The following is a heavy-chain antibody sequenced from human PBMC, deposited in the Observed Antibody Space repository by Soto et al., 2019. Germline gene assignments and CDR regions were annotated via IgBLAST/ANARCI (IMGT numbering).Heavy chain of an antibody. V-gene: IGHV3-23*01. D-gene: IGHD6-25*01. CDR1: GFTFSSYA. Sequence: EVQLLESGGGLVQPGGSLRLSCAASGFTFSSYAMSWVRQAPGKGLEWVSAISGSGGTTYYADSVKGRFTISRDSSKNTLYLQMYALRAEDTAVYYCAKFFVATGVSSGWPWSFHYWGQGTLVTVSS. CDR2: ISGSGGTT. J-gene: IGHJ4*02. CDR3: AKFFVATGVSSGWPWSFHY.